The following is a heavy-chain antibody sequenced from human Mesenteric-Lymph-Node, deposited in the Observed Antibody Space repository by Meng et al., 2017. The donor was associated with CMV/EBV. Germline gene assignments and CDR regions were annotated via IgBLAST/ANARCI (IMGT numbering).Heavy chain of an antibody. D-gene: IGHD3-3*01. CDR1: SGSISGYY. CDR3: ARGDDFWSGRPFDY. CDR2: IYYSGST. Sequence: SETLSLTCTGSSGSISGYYWSGIRQPPGKGLEWIGYIYYSGSTNYNPSLQSRLTISVDTSKTQFSLNLTSVTAADTAVYFCARGDDFWSGRPFDYWGQGTLVTVSS. V-gene: IGHV4-59*01. J-gene: IGHJ4*02.